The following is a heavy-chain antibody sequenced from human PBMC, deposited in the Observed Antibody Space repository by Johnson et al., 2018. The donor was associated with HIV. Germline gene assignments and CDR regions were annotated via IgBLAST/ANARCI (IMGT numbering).Heavy chain of an antibody. CDR3: ARDQSGYVL. V-gene: IGHV3-33*01. D-gene: IGHD5-12*01. J-gene: IGHJ3*01. CDR1: GFTFSSYG. CDR2: IWYDGSAK. Sequence: QVQLVESGGGVVQPGRSLRLSCAASGFTFSSYGMHWVRQAPGKGLEWVAVIWYDGSAKYYVDSVRGRFTISRDNAKNSLFLQMDSLRAEDTAVYYCARDQSGYVLWGQGTMVTVSS.